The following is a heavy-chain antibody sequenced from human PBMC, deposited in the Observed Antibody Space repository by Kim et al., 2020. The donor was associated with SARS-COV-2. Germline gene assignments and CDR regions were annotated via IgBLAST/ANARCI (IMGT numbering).Heavy chain of an antibody. V-gene: IGHV4-34*01. CDR1: GGSFSGYY. J-gene: IGHJ5*02. Sequence: SETLSLTCAVYGGSFSGYYWSWIRQPPGKGLEWIGEINHSGSTNYNPSLKSRVTISVDTSKNQFSLKLSSVTAADTAVYYCARGVLGSWFDPWGQGTLVTVSS. D-gene: IGHD2-15*01. CDR2: INHSGST. CDR3: ARGVLGSWFDP.